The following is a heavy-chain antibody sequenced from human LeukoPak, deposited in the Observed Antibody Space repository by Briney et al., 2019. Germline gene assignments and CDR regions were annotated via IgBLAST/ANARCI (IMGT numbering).Heavy chain of an antibody. V-gene: IGHV3-33*08. Sequence: GGSLRLSCAASGFTFTSYEMNWVRQAPGKGLEWVTSIWFDGSNIHYADSVKGRVTISRDNSKSALYLQMNSLGAEDTAIYYCARDSLPMAVTGPFDHWGQGALVTVSS. CDR2: IWFDGSNI. J-gene: IGHJ4*02. D-gene: IGHD6-19*01. CDR3: ARDSLPMAVTGPFDH. CDR1: GFTFTSYE.